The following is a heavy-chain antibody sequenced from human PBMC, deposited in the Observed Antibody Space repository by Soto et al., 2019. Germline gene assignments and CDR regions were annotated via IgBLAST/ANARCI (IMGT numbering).Heavy chain of an antibody. CDR1: GGTFSSYA. CDR3: ARPVDTAMADYYYYGMDV. V-gene: IGHV1-69*12. J-gene: IGHJ6*02. D-gene: IGHD5-18*01. Sequence: QVQLVQSGAEVKKPGSSVKVSCKASGGTFSSYAISWVRQAPGQGLEWMGGIIPIFGTANYAQKFQGRGTITADESTGTAYMELSSLRSEETAVYYCARPVDTAMADYYYYGMDVWGQGTTVTVSS. CDR2: IIPIFGTA.